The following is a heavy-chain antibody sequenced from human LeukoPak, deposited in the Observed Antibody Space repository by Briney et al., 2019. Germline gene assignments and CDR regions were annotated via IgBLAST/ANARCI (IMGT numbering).Heavy chain of an antibody. CDR1: GFTFSSYA. CDR3: ASWYSSSWYGVESMDY. J-gene: IGHJ4*02. D-gene: IGHD6-13*01. V-gene: IGHV3-30*04. CDR2: ISYDGSNK. Sequence: TGGSLRLSCAASGFTFSSYAMHWVRQAPGKGLEWVAVISYDGSNKYYADSVKGRFTISRDNSKNTLYLQVNSLRAEDTAVYYCASWYSSSWYGVESMDYWGQGTLVTVSS.